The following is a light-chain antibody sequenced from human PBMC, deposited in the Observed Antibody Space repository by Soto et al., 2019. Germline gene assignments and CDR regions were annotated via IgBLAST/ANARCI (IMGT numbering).Light chain of an antibody. V-gene: IGKV3-20*01. J-gene: IGKJ4*01. CDR1: QSVSSSY. CDR2: DPS. Sequence: EIVLTQSPGTLSLSPGERATLSCRASQSVSSSYLAWYQQKPGQAPTLLIYDPSSRPTGISDRFSGSGSGTVCTLTMSRLEPEDFAVYYCHQYDSSPLTFGGGTKVEMK. CDR3: HQYDSSPLT.